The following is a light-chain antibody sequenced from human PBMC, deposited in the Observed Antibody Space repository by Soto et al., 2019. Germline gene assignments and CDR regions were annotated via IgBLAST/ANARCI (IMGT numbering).Light chain of an antibody. CDR2: GAS. J-gene: IGKJ1*01. CDR3: QQYGSSPAT. Sequence: EIVLTHSPATLSLSPCERATLSFRASQSVSSYLAWYQQKPGQAPRLLIYGASSRATGIPDRFSGSGSGTDFTLSVSRLEPEDFAVYFCQQYGSSPATFGQGTKVDNK. V-gene: IGKV3-20*01. CDR1: QSVSSY.